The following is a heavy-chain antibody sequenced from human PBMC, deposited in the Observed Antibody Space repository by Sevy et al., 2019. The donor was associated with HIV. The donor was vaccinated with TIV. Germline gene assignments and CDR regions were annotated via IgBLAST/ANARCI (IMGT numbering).Heavy chain of an antibody. Sequence: ASVKVSCKASGGTFSSYAISWVRQAPGQGLEWMGGIIPIFGTANYAQKFQGRVTITADESTSTAYMELSSLRSEDTAVYYGARADKAAGHHYYYYGMDVWGQGTTVTVSS. J-gene: IGHJ6*02. V-gene: IGHV1-69*13. CDR3: ARADKAAGHHYYYYGMDV. CDR1: GGTFSSYA. CDR2: IIPIFGTA. D-gene: IGHD6-13*01.